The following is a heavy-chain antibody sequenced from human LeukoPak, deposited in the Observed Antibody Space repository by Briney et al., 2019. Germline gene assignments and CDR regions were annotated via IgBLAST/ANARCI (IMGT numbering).Heavy chain of an antibody. CDR2: ITSSSSSI. D-gene: IGHD3-9*01. CDR3: ARDLPGGLRYFDWMPPYYSCYGMDV. V-gene: IGHV3-48*02. CDR1: GFTFSSYS. J-gene: IGHJ6*02. Sequence: PGGSLRLSCAASGFTFSSYSMNWVRQAPGKGLEWASSITSSSSSIFYADSVKGRFTISRDNAKNSLYLQMNSLRDEDTAVYYCARDLPGGLRYFDWMPPYYSCYGMDVWGQGTTVTVSS.